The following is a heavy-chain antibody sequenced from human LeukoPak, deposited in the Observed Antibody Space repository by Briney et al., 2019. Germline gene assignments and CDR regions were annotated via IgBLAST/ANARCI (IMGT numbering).Heavy chain of an antibody. V-gene: IGHV3-33*01. J-gene: IGHJ6*02. Sequence: PGRSLRLSCAASGFTFSSYGMHWVRQAPGKELEWVAVIWYDGSNKYHADSVKGRFTISRDNSKNSLYLQMNSLRAEDTAVYYCARVLSSSWGAYYYYGMDVWGRGTTVTVSS. CDR3: ARVLSSSWGAYYYYGMDV. D-gene: IGHD6-13*01. CDR1: GFTFSSYG. CDR2: IWYDGSNK.